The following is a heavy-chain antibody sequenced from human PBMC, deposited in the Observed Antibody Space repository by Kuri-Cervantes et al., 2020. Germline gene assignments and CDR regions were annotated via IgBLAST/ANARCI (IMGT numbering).Heavy chain of an antibody. Sequence: SETLSLTCAASGYSISSGYYWGWIRQPPGKGLEWIGSIYHSGSAYYNPSLKSRVTISVDKSKNQFSLKLSSVTAADTAVYYCAREGPYSSSWYAFDYWGQGTLVTVSS. CDR3: AREGPYSSSWYAFDY. V-gene: IGHV4-38-2*02. D-gene: IGHD6-13*01. CDR2: IYHSGSA. J-gene: IGHJ4*02. CDR1: GYSISSGYY.